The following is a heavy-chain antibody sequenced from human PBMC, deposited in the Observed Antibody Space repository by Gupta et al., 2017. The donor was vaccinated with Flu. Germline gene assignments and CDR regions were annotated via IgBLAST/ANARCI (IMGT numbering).Heavy chain of an antibody. D-gene: IGHD6-19*01. CDR3: ANDPYEAVAGIRGY. Sequence: EVQLLESGGGLVQPGGSLRLSCAASGFTFSSYAMSWVRQAPGKGLEWVSAISGSGGSTYYADSVKGRFTISRDNSKNTLYLQMNSLRAEDTAVYYCANDPYEAVAGIRGYWGQGTLVTVSS. V-gene: IGHV3-23*01. CDR2: ISGSGGST. CDR1: GFTFSSYA. J-gene: IGHJ4*02.